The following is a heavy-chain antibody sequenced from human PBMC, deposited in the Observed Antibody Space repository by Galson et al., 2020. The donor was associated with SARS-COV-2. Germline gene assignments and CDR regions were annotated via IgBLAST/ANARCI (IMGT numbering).Heavy chain of an antibody. Sequence: SETLSLTCTVSGASTSTKSYYWGWLRQPPGEGLEWIGSIYYSGSTFYNPSLMSRVTMSVDTSKNQFSLRLGSVTAADTAIYYCARRGIKGRATQAFFDFWGQGALVNVSS. V-gene: IGHV4-39*01. CDR1: GASTSTKSYY. CDR2: IYYSGST. J-gene: IGHJ4*02. CDR3: ARRGIKGRATQAFFDF. D-gene: IGHD1-20*01.